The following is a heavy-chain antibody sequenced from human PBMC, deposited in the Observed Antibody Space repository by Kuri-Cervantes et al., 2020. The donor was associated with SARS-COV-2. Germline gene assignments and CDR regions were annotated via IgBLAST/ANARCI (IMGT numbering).Heavy chain of an antibody. CDR1: GSSFTSYW. V-gene: IGHV5-51*01. CDR2: IYPGDSDT. D-gene: IGHD3-22*01. J-gene: IGHJ3*02. CDR3: ARSYYYYDSSGYDAFDI. Sequence: GGSLRLSCKGSGSSFTSYWIGWVRQMPGKGLEWMGIIYPGDSDTRYSPSFQGQVTISADKSISTAYLQWSSLKASDTAMYYCARSYYYYDSSGYDAFDIWGQGTMVTVSS.